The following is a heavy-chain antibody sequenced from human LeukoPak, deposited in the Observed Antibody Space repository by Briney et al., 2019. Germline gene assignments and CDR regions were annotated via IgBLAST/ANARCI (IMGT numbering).Heavy chain of an antibody. J-gene: IGHJ4*02. CDR2: IYCSGNT. D-gene: IGHD3-10*01. CDR1: GGSISGSSYF. Sequence: SETLSLTCAVSGGSISGSSYFWGWIRQPPGKGLEWIGSIYCSGNTYYNPSLKSRVTISVDTSKNQFSLKLSSVTAADTAVYYCARLKEGIDYWGQGTLVTVSS. V-gene: IGHV4-39*01. CDR3: ARLKEGIDY.